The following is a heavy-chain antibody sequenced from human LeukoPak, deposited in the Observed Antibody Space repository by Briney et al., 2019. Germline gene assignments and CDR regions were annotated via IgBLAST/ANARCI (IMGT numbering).Heavy chain of an antibody. V-gene: IGHV1-69*05. CDR2: IIPIFGTA. CDR1: GGTFSSYA. Sequence: SVKVSCKASGGTFSSYAISWVRQAPGQGLEWMGGIIPIFGTANYAQKFQGRVTITTDESTSTAYMELSSLRSEDTAVYYCARGVTVAGSDAFDIWGQGTKVTVSS. D-gene: IGHD6-19*01. J-gene: IGHJ3*02. CDR3: ARGVTVAGSDAFDI.